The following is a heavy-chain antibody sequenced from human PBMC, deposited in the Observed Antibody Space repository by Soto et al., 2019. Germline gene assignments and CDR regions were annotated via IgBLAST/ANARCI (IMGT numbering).Heavy chain of an antibody. CDR2: IYSGGAT. V-gene: IGHV3-53*01. CDR3: AKGRSYYYYYGMDV. Sequence: GGSLRLSCAASGSSVSSSHMIWVRQAPGKGLEWVSVIYSGGATYYAVSVKGRFTISRDNSKSTLYLQMNSLRAEDTALYYCAKGRSYYYYYGMDVWGQGIMVTVSS. J-gene: IGHJ6*02. CDR1: GSSVSSSH.